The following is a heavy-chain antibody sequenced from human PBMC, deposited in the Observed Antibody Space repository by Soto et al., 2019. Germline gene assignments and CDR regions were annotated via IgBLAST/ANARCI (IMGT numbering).Heavy chain of an antibody. CDR1: GFTFSSYA. D-gene: IGHD6-13*01. Sequence: QVQLVESGGGVVQPGRSLRLSCAASGFTFSSYAMHWVRQAPGKGLEWVAVISYDGSNKYYADSVKGRFTISRDNSKNTLYLQMNSLRAEDTAVYYCARDAGGYSSSCYDYYYYMDVWGKGTTVTVSS. CDR3: ARDAGGYSSSCYDYYYYMDV. V-gene: IGHV3-30-3*01. J-gene: IGHJ6*03. CDR2: ISYDGSNK.